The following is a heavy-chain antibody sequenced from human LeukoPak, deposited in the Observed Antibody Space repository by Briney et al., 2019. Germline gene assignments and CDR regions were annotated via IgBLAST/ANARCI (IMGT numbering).Heavy chain of an antibody. Sequence: GGSLRLSCAASGFTFDDYGMSWVRQAPGKGLEWVSGINWNGGSTGYADSVKGRFTISRDNAKNSLYLQMNSLRAEDTALYYCARASCSGDSCYFPYWGQGTLVTVSS. J-gene: IGHJ4*02. D-gene: IGHD2-15*01. CDR2: INWNGGST. CDR1: GFTFDDYG. CDR3: ARASCSGDSCYFPY. V-gene: IGHV3-20*04.